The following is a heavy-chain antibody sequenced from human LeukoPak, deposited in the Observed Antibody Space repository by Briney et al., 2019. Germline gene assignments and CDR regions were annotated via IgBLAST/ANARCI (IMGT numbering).Heavy chain of an antibody. CDR2: ISAYNGNT. Sequence: GASVKVSCKASGYTFTSYGISWVRQAPGQGLEWMGWISAYNGNTNYAQKLQGRVTMTTDTSTSTAYMELRSLRSDDTAVYYCARDSITMIVVAGDALDIWGQGTMVTVSS. D-gene: IGHD3-22*01. V-gene: IGHV1-18*01. CDR1: GYTFTSYG. J-gene: IGHJ3*02. CDR3: ARDSITMIVVAGDALDI.